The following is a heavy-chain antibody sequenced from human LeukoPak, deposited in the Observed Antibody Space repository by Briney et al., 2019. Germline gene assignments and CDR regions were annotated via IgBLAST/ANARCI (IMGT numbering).Heavy chain of an antibody. CDR1: GGSISSYY. D-gene: IGHD2-8*01. V-gene: IGHV4-4*07. CDR3: ARGKLGYCTNGVCPYYFDY. Sequence: PSETLSLTCTVSGGSISSYYWSWIRQPAGKGLEWIGRIYTSGSTNYNPSLKSRVTMSVDTSKNQFSLKLSSVTAADTAVYYCARGKLGYCTNGVCPYYFDYWGQETLVTVSS. CDR2: IYTSGST. J-gene: IGHJ4*02.